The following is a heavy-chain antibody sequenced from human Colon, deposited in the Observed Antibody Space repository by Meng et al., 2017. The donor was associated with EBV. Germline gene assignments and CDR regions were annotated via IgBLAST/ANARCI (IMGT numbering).Heavy chain of an antibody. J-gene: IGHJ4*02. CDR3: TTWYGEY. CDR1: GDSVSSNRAL. V-gene: IGHV6-1*01. CDR2: TYYRSEWQN. Sequence: QVQLQQSGPGLVKPPQTLSRTWAISGDSVSSNRALWHWVRQSPSRGLEWLGQTYYRSEWQNHYGVSVKSRITINADTSRNHFSLHLNSVTPEDPAVYYCTTWYGEYWGQGTLVTVSS. D-gene: IGHD3-10*01.